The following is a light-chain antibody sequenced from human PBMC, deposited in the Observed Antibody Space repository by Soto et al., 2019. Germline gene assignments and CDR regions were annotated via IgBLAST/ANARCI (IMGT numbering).Light chain of an antibody. Sequence: EIVMTQSPATLSVSPGERATLSCMASQSVSSNLAWYQQKPGQAPRLLIYGASTRATGIPARFSGSGSGTEFTLTISSLQSEDFAVYYCQQYNNWPPITCGQGTRREIK. CDR1: QSVSSN. J-gene: IGKJ5*01. CDR3: QQYNNWPPIT. V-gene: IGKV3-15*01. CDR2: GAS.